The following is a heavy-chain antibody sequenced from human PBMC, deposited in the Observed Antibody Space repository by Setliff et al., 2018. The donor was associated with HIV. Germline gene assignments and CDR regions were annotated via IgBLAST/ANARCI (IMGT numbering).Heavy chain of an antibody. J-gene: IGHJ3*02. CDR3: AISTSGVSGSYPAHAFDI. V-gene: IGHV4-39*01. Sequence: SETLSLTCTVSGGSISSSNYYWGWIRQPPGKGLEWIGSISYRGRTYYNPALKSRLSISVDTSKNQLSLKLSSVTAADTAVYYCAISTSGVSGSYPAHAFDIWGQGTMVTVSS. CDR1: GGSISSSNYY. CDR2: ISYRGRT. D-gene: IGHD3-10*01.